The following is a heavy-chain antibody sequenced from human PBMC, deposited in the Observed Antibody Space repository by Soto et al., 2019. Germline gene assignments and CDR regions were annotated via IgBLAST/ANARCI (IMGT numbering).Heavy chain of an antibody. Sequence: QVQLVQSGAEVKKPGASVKVSCKASGYTFSTYYMHWVRQAPGPGLEWMGIINPRDGSTSYPQKFQGRVTMTRDTSTSTVYMELSSLRSEDTAVYYCTREAYSGSGNDAFDIWGQGTMVTVSS. V-gene: IGHV1-46*03. CDR1: GYTFSTYY. CDR3: TREAYSGSGNDAFDI. J-gene: IGHJ3*02. D-gene: IGHD5-12*01. CDR2: INPRDGST.